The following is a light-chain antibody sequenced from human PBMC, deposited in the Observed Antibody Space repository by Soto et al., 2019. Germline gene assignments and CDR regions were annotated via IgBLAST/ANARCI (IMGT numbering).Light chain of an antibody. CDR3: QQSYSSPPT. CDR1: QSINTY. CDR2: GAS. Sequence: DIQMTQSPSSLSASVGDRVTITCRTSQSINTYLNWYQQKPGKAPKLLIYGASSLRSGVPLRFSGSGSGTDFTLTISSLEPEDSALYYCQQSYSSPPTFGQGPKV. J-gene: IGKJ1*01. V-gene: IGKV1-39*01.